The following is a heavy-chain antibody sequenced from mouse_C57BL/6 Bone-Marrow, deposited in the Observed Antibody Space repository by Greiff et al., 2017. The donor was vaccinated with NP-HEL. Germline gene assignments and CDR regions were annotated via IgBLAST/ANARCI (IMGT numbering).Heavy chain of an antibody. D-gene: IGHD1-1*01. V-gene: IGHV1-54*01. CDR2: INPGSGGT. CDR1: GYAFTNYL. CDR3: ARSYYYGSPRMDY. J-gene: IGHJ4*01. Sequence: QVQLQQSGAELVRPGTSVKVSCKASGYAFTNYLIEWVKQRPGQGLEWIGVINPGSGGTNYNEKFKGKATLTADKSSSTAYMQLSSLTSEDSAVYFCARSYYYGSPRMDYWGQGTSVTVSS.